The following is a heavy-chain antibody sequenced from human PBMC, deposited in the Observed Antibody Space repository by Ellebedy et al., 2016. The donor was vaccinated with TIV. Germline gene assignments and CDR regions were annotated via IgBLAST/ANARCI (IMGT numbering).Heavy chain of an antibody. CDR2: IYYSGST. Sequence: SETLSLXCTVSGGSISSYYWSWIRQPPGKGLEWIGYIYYSGSTNYNPSLKSRVTISVDTSKNQFSLKLSSVTAADTAVYYCARQGGYGGNSGWFNPWGQGTLVTVSS. D-gene: IGHD4-23*01. J-gene: IGHJ5*02. CDR1: GGSISSYY. CDR3: ARQGGYGGNSGWFNP. V-gene: IGHV4-59*13.